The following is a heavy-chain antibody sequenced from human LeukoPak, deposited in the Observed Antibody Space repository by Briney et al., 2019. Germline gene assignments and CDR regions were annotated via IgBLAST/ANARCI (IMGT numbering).Heavy chain of an antibody. CDR1: GGSISGYY. V-gene: IGHV4-59*08. CDR2: IYHNGGT. Sequence: SETLSLTCTVSGGSISGYYWSWIRQPPGKGLEWIGYIYHNGGTNYNPSLQNRLTISVDPSKNQFSLKLSSVTAADTAVYYCARHLRAVAGGRYFDYWGQGTQVTVSS. CDR3: ARHLRAVAGGRYFDY. J-gene: IGHJ4*02. D-gene: IGHD6-19*01.